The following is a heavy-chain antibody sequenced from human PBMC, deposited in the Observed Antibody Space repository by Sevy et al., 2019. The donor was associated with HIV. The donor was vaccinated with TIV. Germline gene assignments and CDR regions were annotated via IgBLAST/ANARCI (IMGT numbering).Heavy chain of an antibody. J-gene: IGHJ4*02. V-gene: IGHV3-23*01. Sequence: GGSLRLSCVVSGITFSTYTMSWVRQAPGKGLEWVSSISDSGADTFYADSVKGRFTISRDNAKNTLYLQMNSLRAEDTAVYYCARDKSATAVDYWGQGTLVTVSS. D-gene: IGHD6-25*01. CDR1: GITFSTYT. CDR2: ISDSGADT. CDR3: ARDKSATAVDY.